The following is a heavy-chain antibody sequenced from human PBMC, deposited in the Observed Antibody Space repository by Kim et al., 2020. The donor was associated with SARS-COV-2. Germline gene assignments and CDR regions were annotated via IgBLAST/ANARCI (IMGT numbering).Heavy chain of an antibody. V-gene: IGHV3-30*02. J-gene: IGHJ4*02. CDR3: AKILSVISSTPTFDY. Sequence: ADPVKGRFTISSDNSKNTLYLQMNSLRAEDTAVYYCAKILSVISSTPTFDYWGQGTLVTVSS. D-gene: IGHD3-16*02.